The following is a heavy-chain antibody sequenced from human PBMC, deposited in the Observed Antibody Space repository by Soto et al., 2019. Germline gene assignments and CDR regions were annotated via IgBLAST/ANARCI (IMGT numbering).Heavy chain of an antibody. CDR1: GFTFSSYA. D-gene: IGHD2-2*01. V-gene: IGHV3-23*01. J-gene: IGHJ6*02. CDR2: ISGSGGST. CDR3: AKGSWPAALYGMDV. Sequence: GSLRLSCAASGFTFSSYAMSWVRQAPGKGLEWVSAISGSGGSTYYADSVKGRFTISRDNSKNTLYPQMNSLRAEDTAVYYCAKGSWPAALYGMDVWGQGTTVTVSS.